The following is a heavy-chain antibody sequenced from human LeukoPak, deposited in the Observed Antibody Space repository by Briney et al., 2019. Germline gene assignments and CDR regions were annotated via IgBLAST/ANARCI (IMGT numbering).Heavy chain of an antibody. J-gene: IGHJ6*03. CDR3: ARVKAGPTHMYGGSFGGYYYMDV. V-gene: IGHV1-69*05. D-gene: IGHD3-10*01. CDR1: GGTFSSYA. Sequence: SVKVSCKASGGTFSSYAISWVRQAPGQGLEWMGGTIPIFGTANYAQKFQGRVTITTDESTSTAYMELSSLRSEDTAVYYCARVKAGPTHMYGGSFGGYYYMDVWGKGTTVTVSS. CDR2: TIPIFGTA.